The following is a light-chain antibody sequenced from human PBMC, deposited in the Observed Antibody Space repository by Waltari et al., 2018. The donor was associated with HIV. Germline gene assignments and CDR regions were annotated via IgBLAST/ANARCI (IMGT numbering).Light chain of an antibody. J-gene: IGKJ3*01. CDR2: KAS. V-gene: IGKV1-5*03. CDR3: QQYSSYL. Sequence: DIQMTQSPSTLSASVGDRVTITCRASQRISSWLAWYQQKPGKAPKLLIYKASSLESGVPSRFSGSGSGTEFTLTISSLQPDDFATYYCQQYSSYLFGPGTKVDMK. CDR1: QRISSW.